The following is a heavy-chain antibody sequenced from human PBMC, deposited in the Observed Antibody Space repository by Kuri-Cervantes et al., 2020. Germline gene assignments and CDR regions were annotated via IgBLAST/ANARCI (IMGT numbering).Heavy chain of an antibody. CDR3: ARGQVGGQGLSPLYFDY. J-gene: IGHJ4*02. CDR1: GGSISSSNW. D-gene: IGHD6-19*01. Sequence: SETLSLTCAVSGGSISSSNWWSWVRQPPGKGLEWIGEIYHSGSTNYNPSLKSRVTISVDTSKNQFSLKLSSVTAADTAVYYCARGQVGGQGLSPLYFDYWGQGTLVTVSS. V-gene: IGHV4-4*02. CDR2: IYHSGST.